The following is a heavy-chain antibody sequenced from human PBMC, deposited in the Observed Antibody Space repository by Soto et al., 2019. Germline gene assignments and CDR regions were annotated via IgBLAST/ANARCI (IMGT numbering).Heavy chain of an antibody. CDR3: VGERGLSSFYGMDV. Sequence: GGSLRLSCAASGFTLTSYTMNWVRQASGKGLEWVSSITSSSSHIYYADSVKGRFTISRDNAGNSLYLQMNSLRAEDSAVYYCVGERGLSSFYGMDVWGQGTTVTVSS. CDR1: GFTLTSYT. V-gene: IGHV3-21*01. D-gene: IGHD3-10*01. J-gene: IGHJ6*02. CDR2: ITSSSSHI.